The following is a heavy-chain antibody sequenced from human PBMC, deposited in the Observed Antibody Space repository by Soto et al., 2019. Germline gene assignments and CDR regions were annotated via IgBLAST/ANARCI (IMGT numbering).Heavy chain of an antibody. CDR1: GGSISSGDYY. J-gene: IGHJ6*02. Sequence: SETLSLTCTVSGGSISSGDYYWSWIRQPPGKGLEWIGYIYYSGSTYYNPSLKSRVTISVDMSKNQFSLKLSSVTAADTAVYYCARVLQQLENYYYSGMDVWGQGTTVTVSS. CDR2: IYYSGST. D-gene: IGHD6-13*01. V-gene: IGHV4-30-4*01. CDR3: ARVLQQLENYYYSGMDV.